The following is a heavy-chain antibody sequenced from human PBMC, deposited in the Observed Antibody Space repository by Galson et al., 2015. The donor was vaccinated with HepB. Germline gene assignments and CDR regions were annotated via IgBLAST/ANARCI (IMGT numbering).Heavy chain of an antibody. J-gene: IGHJ5*02. Sequence: SLRLSCAASGFSLSDYWMSWVRQAPEKGLEWIGRIRSKGDGGTADHAANVKGRFTISKDVSKNTLFLQINSLKIEDTAVYYCVIEVPSGFDPWGQGTLVTVSS. V-gene: IGHV3-15*01. CDR1: GFSLSDYW. CDR2: IRSKGDGGTA. CDR3: VIEVPSGFDP.